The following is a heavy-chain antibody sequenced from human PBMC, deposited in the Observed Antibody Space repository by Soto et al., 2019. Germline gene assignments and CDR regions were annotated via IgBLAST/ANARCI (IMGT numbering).Heavy chain of an antibody. CDR3: ARRWVVATTRGADCFDP. D-gene: IGHD5-12*01. J-gene: IGHJ5*02. Sequence: QVQLQESGPGLVKPSETLSLSCTVSGGSMRSQYWSWIRQPPGQGLEWIGYVYYNGNTNYNPSLQSRVTRSIDTFKSQFSLKLNSVTAAHTAIYYCARRWVVATTRGADCFDPWGQGTLVTVSS. CDR1: GGSMRSQY. CDR2: VYYNGNT. V-gene: IGHV4-59*11.